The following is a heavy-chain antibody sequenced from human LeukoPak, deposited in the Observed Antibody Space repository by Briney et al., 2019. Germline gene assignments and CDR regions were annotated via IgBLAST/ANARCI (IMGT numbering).Heavy chain of an antibody. CDR1: RFTFSRFW. Sequence: GGSLRLSCAASRFTFSRFWIYWVRHAPGKGLVWVSRSNSDGSETLYADSVKGRFTISRDNAKNTLYLQMNSLRAEDTAVYYCARVRMGDDFNPFDYWGQGTLVTVSS. CDR3: ARVRMGDDFNPFDY. J-gene: IGHJ4*02. V-gene: IGHV3-74*01. D-gene: IGHD3-16*01. CDR2: SNSDGSET.